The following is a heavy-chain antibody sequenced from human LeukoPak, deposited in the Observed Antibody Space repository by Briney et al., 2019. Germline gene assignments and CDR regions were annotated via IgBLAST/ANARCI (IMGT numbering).Heavy chain of an antibody. CDR1: GFTFSSYG. J-gene: IGHJ4*02. Sequence: TGGSLRLSCAASGFTFSSYGMNWVRQAPGKGLEWVSYITSSGSTIYYAGSVKGRFSISRDNAKNSVYLQMNSLRDDDTAVYYCARVDGSGWFRYWGQETLVTVSS. CDR2: ITSSGSTI. V-gene: IGHV3-48*02. D-gene: IGHD6-19*01. CDR3: ARVDGSGWFRY.